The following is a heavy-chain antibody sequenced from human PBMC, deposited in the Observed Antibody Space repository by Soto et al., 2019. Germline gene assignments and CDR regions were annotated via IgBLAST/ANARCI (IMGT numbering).Heavy chain of an antibody. CDR2: FDPEDGET. V-gene: IGHV1-24*01. J-gene: IGHJ6*02. D-gene: IGHD6-6*01. CDR3: ATDSRAREYSSSSWYYYGMDV. Sequence: GASVKVSCKVSGYTLTELSMHWVRQAPGKGLEWMGGFDPEDGETIYAQKFQGRVTMTEDTSTDTAYMELSSLRSEDTAVYYCATDSRAREYSSSSWYYYGMDVWGQGTTVTVSS. CDR1: GYTLTELS.